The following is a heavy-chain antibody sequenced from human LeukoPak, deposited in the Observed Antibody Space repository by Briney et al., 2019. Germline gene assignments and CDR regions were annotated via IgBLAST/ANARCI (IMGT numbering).Heavy chain of an antibody. CDR2: INPNSGGT. Sequence: GSVKVSCKASGYTFTGYYMHWVRQAPGQGLEWMGWINPNSGGTNYAQKFQGRVTMTRDTSISTAYMELSRLRSDDTAVYYCARGYCTNGVCYPFLDYWGQGTLVTVSS. CDR3: ARGYCTNGVCYPFLDY. J-gene: IGHJ4*02. CDR1: GYTFTGYY. V-gene: IGHV1-2*02. D-gene: IGHD2-8*01.